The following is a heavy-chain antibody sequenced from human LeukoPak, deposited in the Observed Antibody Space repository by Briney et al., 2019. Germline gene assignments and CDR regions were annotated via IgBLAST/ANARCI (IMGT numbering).Heavy chain of an antibody. V-gene: IGHV4-34*01. Sequence: ASETLSLTCAVSGGSFFGYHWNWIRQPPGKGLEWIGEINHRGITNYNPSLKSRVTISVDTSKNQFSLRLGSVTAADTAVYYCATPAGPFGDYDYWGQGTLVTVSS. CDR2: INHRGIT. J-gene: IGHJ4*02. CDR1: GGSFFGYH. D-gene: IGHD4-17*01. CDR3: ATPAGPFGDYDY.